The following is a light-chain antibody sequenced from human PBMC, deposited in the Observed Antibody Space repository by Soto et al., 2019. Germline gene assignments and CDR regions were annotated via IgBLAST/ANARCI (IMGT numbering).Light chain of an antibody. CDR2: SAF. J-gene: IGKJ4*01. CDR3: QQLNSSPLT. CDR1: QGIYNY. Sequence: DIQLTQSPYFLSASVGDRVTITCRASQGIYNYLAWYQQNPGKAPKLLIYSAFSMHSGVPSRFSGGGSGTEYTLTISSLQPEDFATYYCQQLNSSPLTFAGGTKVDIK. V-gene: IGKV1-9*01.